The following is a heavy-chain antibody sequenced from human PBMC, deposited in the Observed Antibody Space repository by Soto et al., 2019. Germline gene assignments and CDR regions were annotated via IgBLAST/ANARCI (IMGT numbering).Heavy chain of an antibody. D-gene: IGHD5-12*01. J-gene: IGHJ3*02. Sequence: HVQLVQSGAEVKKPGASLKFSCKASEYTFISYGVSWVRQAPGQGLEWLGWISPYNGNTNYAQKFQGRITMTTDTSTSTVYMDLRSLRTDDTAVYYCARDQTKWLTDAFDIWGQGTMVVVSS. CDR2: ISPYNGNT. CDR3: ARDQTKWLTDAFDI. V-gene: IGHV1-18*01. CDR1: EYTFISYG.